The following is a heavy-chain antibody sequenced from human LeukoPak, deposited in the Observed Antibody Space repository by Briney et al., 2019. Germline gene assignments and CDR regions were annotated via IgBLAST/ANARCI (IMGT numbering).Heavy chain of an antibody. CDR3: AKPTGGYSYGLDY. CDR2: ISYDGSNK. CDR1: GFTFSSYG. D-gene: IGHD5-18*01. V-gene: IGHV3-30*18. Sequence: GGSLRLSCAASGFTFSSYGMHWVRQAPGEGLEWVAVISYDGSNKYYADSVKGRFTISRDNSKNTLYLQMNSLRAEDTAVYYCAKPTGGYSYGLDYWGQGTLVTVSS. J-gene: IGHJ4*02.